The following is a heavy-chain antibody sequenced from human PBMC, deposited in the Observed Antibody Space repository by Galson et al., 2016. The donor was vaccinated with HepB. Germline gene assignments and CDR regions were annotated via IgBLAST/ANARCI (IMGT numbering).Heavy chain of an antibody. D-gene: IGHD3-3*01. Sequence: SVKVSCKASGYTFTNYGISWVRQAPGQGLEWMGRISAYNGNTKYAQKFQGRVTMTTDTSTSTAYMELRSLRSDDTAVYYCARPNYDFWSIYRGAYDIWGQGTMVTVSS. CDR3: ARPNYDFWSIYRGAYDI. CDR2: ISAYNGNT. V-gene: IGHV1-18*01. CDR1: GYTFTNYG. J-gene: IGHJ3*02.